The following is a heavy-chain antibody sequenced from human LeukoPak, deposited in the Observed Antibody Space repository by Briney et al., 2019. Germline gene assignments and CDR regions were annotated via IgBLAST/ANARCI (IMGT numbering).Heavy chain of an antibody. CDR1: GFTFSSYS. J-gene: IGHJ3*02. Sequence: PGGSLRLSCAASGFTFSSYSMNWVRQAPGKGLEWVSSISSSSYIYYADSVKGRFTISRDNAKNSLYLQMNSLRAEDTAVYYCARGKSQTGYDAFDIWGQGTMVTVSS. V-gene: IGHV3-21*01. CDR3: ARGKSQTGYDAFDI. CDR2: ISSSSYI. D-gene: IGHD1-1*01.